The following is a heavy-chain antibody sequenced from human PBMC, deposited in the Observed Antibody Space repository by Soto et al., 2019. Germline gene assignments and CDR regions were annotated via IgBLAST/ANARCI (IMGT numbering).Heavy chain of an antibody. Sequence: EVQLVESGGGLIQPGGSLRLSCAASGFTVSSNYMSWVRQAPGKGLEWVSVIYSGGSTYYADSVKGRFTISRDNSKNARYLQMNSLRAEDTAVYYCARTGVTMVRGPFDYWGQGTLVTVSS. D-gene: IGHD3-10*01. CDR3: ARTGVTMVRGPFDY. CDR1: GFTVSSNY. V-gene: IGHV3-53*01. J-gene: IGHJ4*02. CDR2: IYSGGST.